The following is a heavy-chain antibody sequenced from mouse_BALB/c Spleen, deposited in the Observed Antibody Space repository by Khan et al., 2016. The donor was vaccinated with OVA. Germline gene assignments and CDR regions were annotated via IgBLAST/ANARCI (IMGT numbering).Heavy chain of an antibody. D-gene: IGHD3-3*01. V-gene: IGHV3-2*02. J-gene: IGHJ3*01. Sequence: EVQLQESGPGLVKPSQSLSLTCTVTGYSITSDYAWNWIRQFPGNRLEWMGYISYSGRTSYTPSLKSRISITRDTSKNQFLLQLNSVTTEDTATYYCVRGRAYWGQGTLVTVSA. CDR1: GYSITSDYA. CDR2: ISYSGRT. CDR3: VRGRAY.